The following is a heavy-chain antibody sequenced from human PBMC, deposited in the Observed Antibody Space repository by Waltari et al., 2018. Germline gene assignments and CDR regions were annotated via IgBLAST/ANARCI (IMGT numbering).Heavy chain of an antibody. CDR3: ARLAAAGLTGSPLDY. CDR1: GFTVSAYY. D-gene: IGHD6-13*01. Sequence: EVQLVESGGGLIQPGGSLRLSCAASGFTVSAYYMSWVRQAPGEGLEWVSSIYAGGSTYYADSVKGRFTISRDNSKNTLYLQMDSLRAEDTALYFCARLAAAGLTGSPLDYWGQGTLVTVSS. V-gene: IGHV3-53*01. CDR2: IYAGGST. J-gene: IGHJ4*02.